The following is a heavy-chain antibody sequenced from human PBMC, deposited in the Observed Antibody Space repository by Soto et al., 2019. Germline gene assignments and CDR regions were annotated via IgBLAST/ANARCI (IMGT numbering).Heavy chain of an antibody. V-gene: IGHV1-18*01. CDR1: GYTFTSYG. D-gene: IGHD1-26*01. Sequence: ASVKVSCKASGYTFTSYGISWVRQAPGQGLEWMGWISAYNGNTNYAQKLQGRVTMTTDTSTSTAYMELRSLRSDDTAVYYCAREPIVGATIPTPNDAFDIWGQGTMVTVSS. CDR2: ISAYNGNT. CDR3: AREPIVGATIPTPNDAFDI. J-gene: IGHJ3*02.